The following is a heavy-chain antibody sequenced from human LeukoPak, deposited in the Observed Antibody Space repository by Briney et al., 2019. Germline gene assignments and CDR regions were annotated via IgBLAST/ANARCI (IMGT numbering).Heavy chain of an antibody. CDR3: ASNLYNFDY. J-gene: IGHJ4*02. CDR2: ISSRSSTI. D-gene: IGHD3-16*01. Sequence: PGGSVRLSCAASGFTFSNAWMSWVRQAPGKGLEWVSYISSRSSTIYYADSVRGRFTISRDNAKNSLYLQMNSLRAEDTAVYYCASNLYNFDYWGQGTLATVSS. V-gene: IGHV3-48*01. CDR1: GFTFSNAW.